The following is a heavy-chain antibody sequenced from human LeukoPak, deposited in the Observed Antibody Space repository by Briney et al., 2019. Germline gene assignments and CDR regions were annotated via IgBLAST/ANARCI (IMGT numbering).Heavy chain of an antibody. D-gene: IGHD4-17*01. V-gene: IGHV3-48*02. CDR1: GFTFSRYS. J-gene: IGHJ4*02. Sequence: GGSLRLSCAASGFTFSRYSMNWVRQAPGKGLEWVSYISSSSSTIDYAHSVKGRFTISRDNAKNSLYLQMNSLRDEDTAVYYCARDYYGDYFFDYWGQGTLVTVSS. CDR2: ISSSSSTI. CDR3: ARDYYGDYFFDY.